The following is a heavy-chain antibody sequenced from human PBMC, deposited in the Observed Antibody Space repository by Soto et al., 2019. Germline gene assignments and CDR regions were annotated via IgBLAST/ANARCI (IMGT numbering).Heavy chain of an antibody. CDR2: IRGSSGTT. Sequence: EVHLMESGGGLVRPGGSLRLSCAASGFSVSGYSMNWVRQAPGKGLEWISYIRGSSGTTIYAASVRGRFTISRDNANNSLYLQMDSLRDDDTAVYYCVTGWSEYWGRGTLVTVSS. CDR3: VTGWSEY. V-gene: IGHV3-48*02. CDR1: GFSVSGYS. J-gene: IGHJ4*02. D-gene: IGHD2-15*01.